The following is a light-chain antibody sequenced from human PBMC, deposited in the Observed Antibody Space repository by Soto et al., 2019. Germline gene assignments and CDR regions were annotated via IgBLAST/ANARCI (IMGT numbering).Light chain of an antibody. CDR1: QGINSF. J-gene: IGKJ4*01. Sequence: IQLTQSPSSLSSSVGDRVTITCRASQGINSFLAWYQQKPGKAPKLLIYAASTLQSGVPSRFSGSGSGTDCTITISSLQPEDFATYYCQQLERYPSTVGGGTKVEIK. V-gene: IGKV1-9*01. CDR2: AAS. CDR3: QQLERYPST.